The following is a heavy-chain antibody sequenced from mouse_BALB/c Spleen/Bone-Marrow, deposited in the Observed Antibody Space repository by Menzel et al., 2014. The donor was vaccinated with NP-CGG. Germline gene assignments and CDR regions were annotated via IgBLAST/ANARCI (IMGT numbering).Heavy chain of an antibody. Sequence: GESGGRLVTPGGSLTLTCTVSGIDLSSYPMGWVRQAPGKGLEYIGIISSSGNTYYTSWAKGRFTISKTSSTTVDLNITSPTTEDTATYFCARTGPGSSSGDLWGQGTLVTVS. V-gene: IGHV5-6-5*01. CDR1: GIDLSSYP. CDR3: ARTGPGSSSGDL. J-gene: IGHJ3*02. D-gene: IGHD1-1*01. CDR2: ISSSGNT.